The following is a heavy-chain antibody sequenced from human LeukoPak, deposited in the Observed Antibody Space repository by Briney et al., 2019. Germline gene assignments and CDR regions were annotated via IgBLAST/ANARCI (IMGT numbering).Heavy chain of an antibody. V-gene: IGHV3-23*01. CDR1: GFTFSSYA. D-gene: IGHD3-22*01. CDR2: ISGSGGST. J-gene: IGHJ4*02. CDR3: AKENGYYDSSGYYLDYFDY. Sequence: GGSLRPSCAASGFTFSSYAMSWVRQAPGKGLEWVSAISGSGGSTYYADSVKGRFTISRDNSKNTLYLQMNSLRAEDTAVYYCAKENGYYDSSGYYLDYFDYWGQGTLVTVSS.